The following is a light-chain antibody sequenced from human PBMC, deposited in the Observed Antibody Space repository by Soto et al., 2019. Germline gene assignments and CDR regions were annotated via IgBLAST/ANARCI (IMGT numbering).Light chain of an antibody. J-gene: IGLJ2*01. CDR2: EVT. CDR3: SSFSTTSSPHIL. Sequence: QSALTQPASVSGSPGQSITISCTGTRSDIGRYNYVSWYQQHPGKAPKLMIYEVTYRPSGVSARFSGSKSGSTASLTISGLQAEDEADYFCSSFSTTSSPHILFGGGTKLTVL. V-gene: IGLV2-14*01. CDR1: RSDIGRYNY.